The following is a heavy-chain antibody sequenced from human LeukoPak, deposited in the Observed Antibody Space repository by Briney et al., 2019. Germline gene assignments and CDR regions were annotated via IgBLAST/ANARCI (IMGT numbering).Heavy chain of an antibody. J-gene: IGHJ4*02. D-gene: IGHD1-26*01. V-gene: IGHV4-59*12. CDR1: GGSISSYY. Sequence: SETLSLTCTVSGGSISSYYWSWIRQPPGKGLEWIGYIYYSGSTNYNPSLKSRVTMSVDTSKIQFSLKLSSVTAADTAVYFCAREGYGSSPRPFDYWGQGTLVTVSS. CDR3: AREGYGSSPRPFDY. CDR2: IYYSGST.